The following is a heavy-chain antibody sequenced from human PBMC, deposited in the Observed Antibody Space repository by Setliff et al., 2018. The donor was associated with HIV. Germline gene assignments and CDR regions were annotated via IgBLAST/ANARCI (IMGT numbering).Heavy chain of an antibody. CDR3: ARRKAGWGELFGNWFDP. CDR2: VFYSGST. Sequence: NPSETLSLTCAVSGVTFSSNNYYWGWIRQPPGKGLEWIGTVFYSGSTSYSPPLKSRVTISVDTSKNQFSLKLKSVTAADTALYYCARRKAGWGELFGNWFDPWGQGTLVTVSS. CDR1: GVTFSSNNYY. D-gene: IGHD3-10*01. J-gene: IGHJ5*02. V-gene: IGHV4-39*07.